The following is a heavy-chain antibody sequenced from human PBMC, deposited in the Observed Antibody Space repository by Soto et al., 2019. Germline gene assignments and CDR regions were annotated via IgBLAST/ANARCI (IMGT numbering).Heavy chain of an antibody. J-gene: IGHJ4*02. CDR2: IYYSGST. CDR3: ARRVRGRSYGY. V-gene: IGHV4-39*01. D-gene: IGHD1-26*01. Sequence: SETLSLTCTVSGGSISSSSYYWGWIRQPPGKGLEWIGSIYYSGSTYYNPSLKSRVTISVDTSKNQFSLKLSSVTAADTAVYYCARRVRGRSYGYWGQGTLVTVSS. CDR1: GGSISSSSYY.